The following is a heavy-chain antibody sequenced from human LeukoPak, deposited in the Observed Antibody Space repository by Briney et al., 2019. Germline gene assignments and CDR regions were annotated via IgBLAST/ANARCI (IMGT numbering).Heavy chain of an antibody. CDR3: ARDADSSSWSMYYYYGMDV. D-gene: IGHD6-13*01. V-gene: IGHV3-21*01. CDR2: ISSSSSYI. Sequence: GGSLRLSCAASGFTFSSYSMNWVRQAPGKGLEWVSSISSSSSYIYYADSVKGRFTISRDNAMNSLYLQMNSLRAEDTAVYYCARDADSSSWSMYYYYGMDVWGQGTTVTVSS. J-gene: IGHJ6*02. CDR1: GFTFSSYS.